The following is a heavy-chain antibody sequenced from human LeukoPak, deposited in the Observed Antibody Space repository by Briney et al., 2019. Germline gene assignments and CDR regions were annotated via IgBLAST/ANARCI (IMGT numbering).Heavy chain of an antibody. J-gene: IGHJ4*02. CDR2: ISSSGSTI. V-gene: IGHV3-11*04. D-gene: IGHD6-13*01. CDR1: GFTFSDYY. Sequence: GASLRLSCAASGFTFSDYYMSWIRQAPGKGLEWVSYISSSGSTIYYADSVKGRFTISRDNAKNSLYLQMNSLRAEDTAVYYCASITIAAAGTDWGQGTLVTVSS. CDR3: ASITIAAAGTD.